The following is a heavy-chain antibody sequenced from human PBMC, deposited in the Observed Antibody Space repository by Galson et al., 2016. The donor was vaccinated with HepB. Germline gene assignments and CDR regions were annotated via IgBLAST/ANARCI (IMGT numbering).Heavy chain of an antibody. CDR1: GASMSTSY. V-gene: IGHV4-59*01. CDR3: AGSAYHPPYFHYGMSV. CDR2: VSNSGGT. Sequence: SETLSLTCAVSGASMSTSYWSWIRQPPGKGLEWIAYVSNSGGTNYNPSLLGRFTISLDETGNRLSLKLSSVSAADTAVYFSAGSAYHPPYFHYGMSVWGQGTTVIVSS. J-gene: IGHJ6*02. D-gene: IGHD3-3*01.